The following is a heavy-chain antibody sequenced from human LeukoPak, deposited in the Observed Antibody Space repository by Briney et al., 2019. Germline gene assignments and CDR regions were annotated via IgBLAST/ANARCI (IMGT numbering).Heavy chain of an antibody. V-gene: IGHV1-2*02. CDR1: GYTFTGYY. CDR2: INPNSGGT. CDR3: AREPIAARPYYYYYMDV. J-gene: IGHJ6*03. Sequence: GASVKVSCKAPGYTFTGYYMHWVRQAPGQGLEWMGWINPNSGGTNYAQKFQGRVTMTRDTSISTAYMELSRLRSDDTAVYYCAREPIAARPYYYYYMDVWGKGTTVAVSS. D-gene: IGHD6-6*01.